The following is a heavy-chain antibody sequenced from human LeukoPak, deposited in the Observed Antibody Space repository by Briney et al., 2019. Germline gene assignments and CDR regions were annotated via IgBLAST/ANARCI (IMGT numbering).Heavy chain of an antibody. CDR1: GFTFDTYA. CDR3: AKRRRSEGSGIGNRFDS. V-gene: IGHV3-23*01. D-gene: IGHD2/OR15-2a*01. Sequence: GGSLRLSCAASGFTFDTYALSWVRRAPGKGLEWVSAISGSGTNAYYADSVKGRFTISRDNSKGTVFLQMNSLRAEDTALYYCAKRRRSEGSGIGNRFDSWGQGTLVTVSS. CDR2: ISGSGTNA. J-gene: IGHJ5*01.